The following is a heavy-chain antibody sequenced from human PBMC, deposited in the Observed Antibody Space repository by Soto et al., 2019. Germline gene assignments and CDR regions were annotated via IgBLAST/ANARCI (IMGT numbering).Heavy chain of an antibody. CDR2: IFYTGKT. J-gene: IGHJ4*01. Sequence: SETLSLTCCVSGDSIRHYYWSWIRQSPGKGLEFLGYIFYTGKTTYSPSLKSRVAMSVDTSRNQFALKLRSVTAADTDTYYCARLKRGYSYGSIIDFRGRGTLVTVSS. CDR3: ARLKRGYSYGSIIDF. D-gene: IGHD5-18*01. CDR1: GDSIRHYY. V-gene: IGHV4-59*01.